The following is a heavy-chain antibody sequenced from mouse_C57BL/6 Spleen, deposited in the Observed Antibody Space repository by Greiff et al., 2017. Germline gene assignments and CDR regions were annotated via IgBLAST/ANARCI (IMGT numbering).Heavy chain of an antibody. Sequence: VQLQQSGAELVKPGASVKLSCTASGFNIKDYYMHWVKQRTEQGLEWIGRIDPEDGETKYASKFQGKATITADTSSNTAYLQLSSLTSEDSAVYYCALDYYGSCAYWGQGTLVTVSA. CDR3: ALDYYGSCAY. J-gene: IGHJ3*01. CDR2: IDPEDGET. D-gene: IGHD1-1*01. CDR1: GFNIKDYY. V-gene: IGHV14-2*01.